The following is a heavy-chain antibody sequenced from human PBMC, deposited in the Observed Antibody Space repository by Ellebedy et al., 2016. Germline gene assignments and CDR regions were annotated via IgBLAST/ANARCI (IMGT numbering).Heavy chain of an antibody. CDR1: GGSISSYY. V-gene: IGHV4-59*12. J-gene: IGHJ3*02. D-gene: IGHD1-14*01. CDR3: AREKSTTRHAFDI. CDR2: IYYSGST. Sequence: SETLSLTXTVSGGSISSYYWSWIRQSPGETLEWIGYIYYSGSTYYNPSLKSRVTISVDTSKNQFSLKLSSVTAADTAVYYCAREKSTTRHAFDIWGQGTMVAVSS.